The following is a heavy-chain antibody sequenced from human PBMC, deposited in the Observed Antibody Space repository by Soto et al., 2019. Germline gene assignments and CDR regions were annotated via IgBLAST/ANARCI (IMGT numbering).Heavy chain of an antibody. CDR1: GFIFNSYW. CDR2: IKGDGSEI. J-gene: IGHJ4*02. V-gene: IGHV3-7*01. CDR3: ARIMWGGRDYIEH. Sequence: GGSLRLSCAASGFIFNSYWMSWVRQAPGKGLEWVAHIKGDGSEIHCVDSLWGRFTISRDNAKNSLFLQMNDLRPEDSATYYCARIMWGGRDYIEHWGQGTLVTVSS. D-gene: IGHD1-26*01.